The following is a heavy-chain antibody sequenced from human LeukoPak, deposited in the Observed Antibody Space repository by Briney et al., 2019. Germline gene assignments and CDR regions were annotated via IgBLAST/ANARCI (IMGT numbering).Heavy chain of an antibody. CDR2: ISDVGSN. CDR1: GVSISIYY. V-gene: IGHV4-59*01. D-gene: IGHD4-23*01. J-gene: IGHJ5*02. Sequence: SETLSLTCTVSGVSISIYYWSWIRQHPGKGLEWLGYISDVGSNDYNPSLKGRVTISRDTSKNQFSLRLSSVTAADAAVYHCARDKAPGGKRWFDPWGQGTLVIVSS. CDR3: ARDKAPGGKRWFDP.